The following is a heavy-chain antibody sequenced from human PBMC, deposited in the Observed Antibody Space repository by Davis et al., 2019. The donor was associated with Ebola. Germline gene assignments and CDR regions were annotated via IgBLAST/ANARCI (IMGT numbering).Heavy chain of an antibody. Sequence: SVKVSCKASGYTFTSYGISWVRQAPGQGLEWMGRIIPILGIANYAQKFQGRVTITADKSTSTAYMELSSLRSEDTAVYYCARESLSGYDFRGAFDIWGQGTMVIVSS. CDR2: IIPILGIA. J-gene: IGHJ3*02. CDR3: ARESLSGYDFRGAFDI. CDR1: GYTFTSYG. V-gene: IGHV1-69*04. D-gene: IGHD5-12*01.